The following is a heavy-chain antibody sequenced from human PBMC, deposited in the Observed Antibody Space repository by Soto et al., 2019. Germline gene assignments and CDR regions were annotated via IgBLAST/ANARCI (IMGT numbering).Heavy chain of an antibody. Sequence: QVQLVQSGAEVKKPGASVKVSCKASGYTFTSYDINWVRQATGQGLEWMGWMNPNSGNTGYAQKCQGRVTMTRNNSISTAYMELSSLRSEDTAVYYCARGFVGYCSGGSCQAVYYYYYMDVWGKGTTVTVSS. V-gene: IGHV1-8*01. D-gene: IGHD2-15*01. CDR1: GYTFTSYD. CDR3: ARGFVGYCSGGSCQAVYYYYYMDV. J-gene: IGHJ6*03. CDR2: MNPNSGNT.